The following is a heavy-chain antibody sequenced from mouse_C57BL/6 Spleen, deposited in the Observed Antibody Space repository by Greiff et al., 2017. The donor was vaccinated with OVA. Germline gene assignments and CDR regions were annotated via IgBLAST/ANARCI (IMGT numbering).Heavy chain of an antibody. CDR3: ARDGRYGYPSWFAY. CDR1: GYTFTDYN. V-gene: IGHV1-22*01. J-gene: IGHJ3*01. Sequence: EVQLQQSGPELVKPGASVKMSCKASGYTFTDYNMHWVKQSHGKSLEWIGYINPNNGGTSYNQKFKGKATLTVNKSSSTAYMERRSLTSEDSAVYYCARDGRYGYPSWFAYWGQGTLVTVSA. CDR2: INPNNGGT. D-gene: IGHD2-2*01.